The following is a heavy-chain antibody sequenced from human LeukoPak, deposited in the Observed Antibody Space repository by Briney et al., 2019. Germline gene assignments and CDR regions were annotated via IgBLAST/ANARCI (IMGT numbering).Heavy chain of an antibody. CDR2: IYTSGST. J-gene: IGHJ5*02. CDR3: ARLNKPGWFDP. V-gene: IGHV4-61*02. CDR1: GGSISSGSYY. Sequence: SQTLSLTCTVSGGSISSGSYYWSWIRQPAGKGLEWIGRIYTSGSTNYNPSLKSRVTISVDTSKNQFSLKLSSVTATDTAVYYCARLNKPGWFDPWGQGTLVTVSS. D-gene: IGHD1-14*01.